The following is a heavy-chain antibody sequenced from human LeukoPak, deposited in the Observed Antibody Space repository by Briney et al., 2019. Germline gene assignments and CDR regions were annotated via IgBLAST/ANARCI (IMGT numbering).Heavy chain of an antibody. CDR3: ARVKTQTYKYYGMDV. Sequence: GGSLRLSCAASGVNFNSYWMSWVRQAPGKGLEWVANIKEDGSETNYVHSVKGRFTISRDNAKHSVFLQMNSLRVEDTAVYYCARVKTQTYKYYGMDVWGQGTTVTVSS. V-gene: IGHV3-7*01. D-gene: IGHD3-10*01. J-gene: IGHJ6*02. CDR2: IKEDGSET. CDR1: GVNFNSYW.